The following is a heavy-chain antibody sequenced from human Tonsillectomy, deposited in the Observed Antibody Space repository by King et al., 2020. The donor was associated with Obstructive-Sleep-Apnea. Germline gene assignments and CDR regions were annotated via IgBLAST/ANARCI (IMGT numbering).Heavy chain of an antibody. J-gene: IGHJ5*02. V-gene: IGHV1-69*09. D-gene: IGHD2-15*01. CDR2: IIPMIGVT. Sequence: QLVQSGAEVKKPGSSVKVSCKASGDTFSRSAISWVRQAPGQGLEWMGSIIPMIGVTKYPPKFMGRVALTADESTHTVFMELTSLTSEDTAVYYCARDRVVMVEDRPLGFDPWGQGSLVTVSS. CDR1: GDTFSRSA. CDR3: ARDRVVMVEDRPLGFDP.